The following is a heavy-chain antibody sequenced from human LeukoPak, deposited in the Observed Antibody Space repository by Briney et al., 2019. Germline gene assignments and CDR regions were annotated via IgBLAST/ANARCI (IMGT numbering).Heavy chain of an antibody. CDR1: GGSISSYY. Sequence: PSETLSLTCTVSGGSISSYYWSWIRQPPGKGLEWIGYIYYSGSTNYNPSLKSRVTISVDTSKNQFSLKLSSVTAADTAVYYCAWGDTRYYYYGMDVWGQGTTVTVSS. D-gene: IGHD5-18*01. CDR2: IYYSGST. CDR3: AWGDTRYYYYGMDV. V-gene: IGHV4-59*12. J-gene: IGHJ6*02.